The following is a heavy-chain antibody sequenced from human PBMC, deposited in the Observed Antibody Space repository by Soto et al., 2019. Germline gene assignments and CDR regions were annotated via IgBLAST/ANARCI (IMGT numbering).Heavy chain of an antibody. CDR1: GYTFTSYD. J-gene: IGHJ4*02. CDR3: ARRAETNGWNGFGADKYYFDF. V-gene: IGHV1-8*01. Sequence: ASVKVSCKASGYTFTSYDIYWVRQATGQGLEWMGWLNPNTGNSGYAQKFQGRITVTSDTSIKTVHRELSSLRSEDTAVYYCARRAETNGWNGFGADKYYFDFWGQGTLVTVSS. CDR2: LNPNTGNS. D-gene: IGHD1-1*01.